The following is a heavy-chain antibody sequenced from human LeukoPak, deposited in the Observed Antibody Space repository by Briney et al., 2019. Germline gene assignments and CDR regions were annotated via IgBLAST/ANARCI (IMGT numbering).Heavy chain of an antibody. D-gene: IGHD1-1*01. CDR3: AIWTSGNY. Sequence: PGGSLRLSCAASEFIFNRSWMNWVRQAPGKGLEWVANMDPSGSHKRYVDSVKGLFTISKDNPGTSLYLDMYDLRAEDTAIYYCAIWTSGNYWGQGTLVTVSS. J-gene: IGHJ4*02. CDR2: MDPSGSHK. V-gene: IGHV3-7*01. CDR1: EFIFNRSW.